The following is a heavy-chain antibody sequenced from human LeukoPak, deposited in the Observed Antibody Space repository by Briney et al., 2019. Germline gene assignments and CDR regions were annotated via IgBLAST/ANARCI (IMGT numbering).Heavy chain of an antibody. V-gene: IGHV3-23*01. J-gene: IGHJ1*01. CDR3: LTQYYDFWSGYFTADAEYFQH. D-gene: IGHD3-3*01. Sequence: GGSLRLSCAASGFTFSSYAMSWVRQAPGKGLEWVSAISGSGGSTYYADSVKGRFTISRDNSKNTLYLQMNSLRAEDTAVYYCLTQYYDFWSGYFTADAEYFQHWGQGTLVTVSS. CDR1: GFTFSSYA. CDR2: ISGSGGST.